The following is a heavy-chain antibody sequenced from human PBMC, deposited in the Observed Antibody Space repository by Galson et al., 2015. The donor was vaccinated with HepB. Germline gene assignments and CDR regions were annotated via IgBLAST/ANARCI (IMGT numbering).Heavy chain of an antibody. D-gene: IGHD3-22*01. J-gene: IGHJ4*02. V-gene: IGHV3-30*18. CDR2: ISYDGSKK. CDR3: AKDYYYDSSGYEPLDH. Sequence: SLRLSCAASGFTFSTYGMHWVRQAPGKGLEWVAVISYDGSKKYYADSVKGRFTISRDNSKNTLYLQMNSLSAEDTAVYYCAKDYYYDSSGYEPLDHWGQGTPVTVPS. CDR1: GFTFSTYG.